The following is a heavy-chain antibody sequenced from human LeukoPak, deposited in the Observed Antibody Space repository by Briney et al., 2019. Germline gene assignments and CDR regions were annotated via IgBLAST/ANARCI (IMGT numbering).Heavy chain of an antibody. CDR1: GFTFSSYE. CDR3: ARDLGGYSNNDAFDI. J-gene: IGHJ3*02. D-gene: IGHD2-15*01. V-gene: IGHV3-48*03. Sequence: PGGSLRLSCAASGFTFSSYEMNWVRQAPGKGLEWVSYISSSGSTIYYADSVKGRFTISRDNAKNSLYLQMNSLRAEDTAVYYCARDLGGYSNNDAFDIWGQGTMVTVSS. CDR2: ISSSGSTI.